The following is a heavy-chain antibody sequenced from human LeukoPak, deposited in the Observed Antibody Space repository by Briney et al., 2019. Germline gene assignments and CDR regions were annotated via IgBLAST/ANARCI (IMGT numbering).Heavy chain of an antibody. D-gene: IGHD4-23*01. CDR3: ARDLAGHFGGFFFDY. Sequence: SETLSLTCTVSGGSISSSSYYWGWIRQPPGKGLEWIGNIYYSGSTNYNPSLKSRVTISVDTSKNQFSLKLSSVTAADTAVYYCARDLAGHFGGFFFDYWGQGTLVTVSS. J-gene: IGHJ4*02. CDR2: IYYSGST. CDR1: GGSISSSSYY. V-gene: IGHV4-39*07.